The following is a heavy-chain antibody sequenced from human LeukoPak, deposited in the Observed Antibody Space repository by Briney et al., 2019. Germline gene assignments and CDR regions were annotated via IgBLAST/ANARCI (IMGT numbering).Heavy chain of an antibody. CDR1: GFTFSSYG. D-gene: IGHD5-12*01. J-gene: IGHJ4*02. V-gene: IGHV3-30*18. Sequence: GGSLRLSCAASGFTFSSYGMHWVRQAPGKGLEWVAVIPYDGSNKYYVDSVKGRFTISRDNSKNTLYLQMNSLRAKDTAVYYCAKGARGYSGYDWYWGQGTLVTVSS. CDR2: IPYDGSNK. CDR3: AKGARGYSGYDWY.